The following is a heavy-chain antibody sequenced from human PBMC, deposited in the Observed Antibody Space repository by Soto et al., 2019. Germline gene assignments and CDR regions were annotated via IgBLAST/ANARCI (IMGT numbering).Heavy chain of an antibody. CDR3: AARSRRMIVVVSPFDY. CDR2: IIPIFGTA. V-gene: IGHV1-69*06. Sequence: ASEKVSCKASGGTFSSYAISWVRQAPGQGLEWMGGIIPIFGTANYAQKFQGRVTITADKSTSTAYMELSSLRSEDTAVYYCAARSRRMIVVVSPFDYWGQGTLATVSS. J-gene: IGHJ4*02. D-gene: IGHD3-22*01. CDR1: GGTFSSYA.